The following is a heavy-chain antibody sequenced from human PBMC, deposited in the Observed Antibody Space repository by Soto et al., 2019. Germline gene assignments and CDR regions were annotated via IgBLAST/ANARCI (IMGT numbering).Heavy chain of an antibody. CDR2: INHSEGT. CDR3: TTGVDTAKTGY. D-gene: IGHD5-18*01. J-gene: IGHJ4*02. CDR1: GGSISSSSYD. Sequence: PSETLSLTCTVSGGSISSSSYDGGWIRQPPGKGLEWIGDINHSEGTNYNPSLKSRVAILVDTSKNQFSLKLSSVTAADTAVYYCTTGVDTAKTGYWGQGTLVTVSS. V-gene: IGHV4-61*05.